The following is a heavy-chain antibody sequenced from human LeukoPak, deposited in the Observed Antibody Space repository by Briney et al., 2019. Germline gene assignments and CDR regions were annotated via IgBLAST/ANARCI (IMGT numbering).Heavy chain of an antibody. J-gene: IGHJ4*02. CDR2: VWNDGSDD. Sequence: PGGSLRLSCAASGFSFRNYGMHWVRQAPGKGLEWVAVVWNDGSDDYYRDSVKGRFTISRDNSKNTLYLQMNSLRADDTAVYYCARGEALPSPDLDYWGQGTLVTVSS. D-gene: IGHD3-3*02. CDR3: ARGEALPSPDLDY. CDR1: GFSFRNYG. V-gene: IGHV3-33*01.